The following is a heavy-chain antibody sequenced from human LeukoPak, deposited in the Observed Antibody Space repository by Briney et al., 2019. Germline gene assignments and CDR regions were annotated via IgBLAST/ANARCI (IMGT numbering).Heavy chain of an antibody. CDR3: ARTRSGYSTLGY. J-gene: IGHJ4*02. CDR2: VFYTGST. Sequence: PSETLSLTCTVSGDSISPYYRSWIRQPPGGGLEWIGYVFYTGSTNYNPSLKSRVTISVDTSRNQFSLKLTSVTAADTAVYYCARTRSGYSTLGYWGQGTLVTVSS. V-gene: IGHV4-59*01. CDR1: GDSISPYY. D-gene: IGHD1-26*01.